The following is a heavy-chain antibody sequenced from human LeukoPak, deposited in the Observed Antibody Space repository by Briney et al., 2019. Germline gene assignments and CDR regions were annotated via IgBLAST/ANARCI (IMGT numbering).Heavy chain of an antibody. J-gene: IGHJ4*02. CDR3: TRRPDYYDSSGYEN. CDR2: IRSKANSYAT. CDR1: GFTFSGSA. Sequence: GGSLRLSCAASGFTFSGSAMHWVRQASGKGLEWVGRIRSKANSYATAYAASVKGRFTVSRDDSKNTAYLQMNSLKTEDTAVYYCTRRPDYYDSSGYENWGQGTLVTVSS. V-gene: IGHV3-73*01. D-gene: IGHD3-22*01.